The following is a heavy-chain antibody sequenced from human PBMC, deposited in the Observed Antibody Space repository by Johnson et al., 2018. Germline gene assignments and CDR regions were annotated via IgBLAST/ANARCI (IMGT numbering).Heavy chain of an antibody. D-gene: IGHD3-16*01. CDR2: IYPGDSDT. CDR3: TRGSLWGGLTNPDSYYAMCV. CDR1: GYSFTNYW. V-gene: IGHV5-51*01. J-gene: IGHJ6*02. Sequence: EVQLVESGAEVKKPGESLKISCKGSGYSFTNYWIGWVRQMPGKGLEWMGIIYPGDSDTKYSPSFQGQVTISADKSINTAFLQWRSLKAWDTAMYYCTRGSLWGGLTNPDSYYAMCVWGPGTTGTVSS.